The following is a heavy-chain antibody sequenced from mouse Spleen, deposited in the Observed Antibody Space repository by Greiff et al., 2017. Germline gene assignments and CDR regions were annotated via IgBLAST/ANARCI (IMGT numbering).Heavy chain of an antibody. Sequence: QVQLKQSGPELVKPGASVKISCKASGYAFSSSWMNWVKQRPGKGLEWIGRIYPGDGDTNYNGKFKGKATLTADKSSSTAYMQLSSLTSEDSAVYFCARFYYDAHAMDYWGQGTSVTVSS. CDR2: IYPGDGDT. V-gene: IGHV1-82*01. J-gene: IGHJ4*01. D-gene: IGHD2-4*01. CDR1: GYAFSSSW. CDR3: ARFYYDAHAMDY.